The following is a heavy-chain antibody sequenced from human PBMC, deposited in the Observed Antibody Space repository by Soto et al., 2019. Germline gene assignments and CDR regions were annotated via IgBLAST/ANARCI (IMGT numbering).Heavy chain of an antibody. V-gene: IGHV4-4*02. D-gene: IGHD3-3*01. CDR2: IYHSGST. CDR3: AKRSLRRLRFVETH. Sequence: TSETLSLTCAVSGDSFSNTNWCSWVRQPPGKGLEWIGEIYHSGSTNYNPSLRSRVTISLDKSKNQFSLNLTSVTAADTAFYYCAKRSLRRLRFVETHWGQGTLVTVSS. J-gene: IGHJ4*02. CDR1: GDSFSNTNW.